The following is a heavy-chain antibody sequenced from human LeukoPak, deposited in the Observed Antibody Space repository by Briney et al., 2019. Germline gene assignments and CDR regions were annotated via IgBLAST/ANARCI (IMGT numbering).Heavy chain of an antibody. D-gene: IGHD1-1*01. Sequence: KSSETLSLTCAVSGGSINSDDWWSWVRQSPGKGLEWIGAIYHRSGTPTYNPSLKSRVTISVDKSKNQFSLNLSSVTAADTAVYFCAGGGNWRLDPWGQGTLVTVSS. CDR1: GGSINSDDW. CDR3: AGGGNWRLDP. CDR2: IYHRSGTP. V-gene: IGHV4-4*02. J-gene: IGHJ5*02.